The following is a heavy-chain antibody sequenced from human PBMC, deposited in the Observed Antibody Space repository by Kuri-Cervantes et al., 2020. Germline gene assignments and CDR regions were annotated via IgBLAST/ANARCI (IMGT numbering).Heavy chain of an antibody. J-gene: IGHJ6*03. V-gene: IGHV1-18*01. D-gene: IGHD3-22*01. CDR3: ARVVYYDSSGYYPFGYYYYMDV. CDR2: ISALNGDT. CDR1: GFTFTSYG. Sequence: ASVKVSCKASGFTFTSYGSSWVRQAPGQGLDWIGWISALNGDTYYAQNVQGRLTMTTDTSTSTAYMELSSLRSEDTAVYYCARVVYYDSSGYYPFGYYYYMDVWGKGTTGTASS.